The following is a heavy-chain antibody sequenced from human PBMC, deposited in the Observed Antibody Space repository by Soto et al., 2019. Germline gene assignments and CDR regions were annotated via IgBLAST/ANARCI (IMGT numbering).Heavy chain of an antibody. D-gene: IGHD3-22*01. Sequence: VGSLRLSCAASGGTCISYAMSWVRQAPGKGLEWVSAISGSGGSTYYADSVKGRFTISRDNSKNTLYLQMNSLRAEDTGIYYCTTDSYSTMIVVRFDYWGHGTLVTVSS. V-gene: IGHV3-23*01. CDR1: GGTCISYA. J-gene: IGHJ4*01. CDR3: TTDSYSTMIVVRFDY. CDR2: ISGSGGST.